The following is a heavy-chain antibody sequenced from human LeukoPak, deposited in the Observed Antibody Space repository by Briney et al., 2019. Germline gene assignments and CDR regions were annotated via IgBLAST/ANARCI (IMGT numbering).Heavy chain of an antibody. Sequence: GASVKVSCKASGGTFSSYAISWVRQAPGQGLEWTGGIIPIFGTANYAQKFQGRVTITTDESTSTAYVELSSLRSEDTAVYYCARGGVPAAILNDYYYYYMDVWGKGTTVTVSS. CDR2: IIPIFGTA. CDR1: GGTFSSYA. D-gene: IGHD2-2*02. CDR3: ARGGVPAAILNDYYYYYMDV. J-gene: IGHJ6*03. V-gene: IGHV1-69*05.